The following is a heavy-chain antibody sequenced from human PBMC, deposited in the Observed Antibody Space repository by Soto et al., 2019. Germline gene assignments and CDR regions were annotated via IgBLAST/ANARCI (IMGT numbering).Heavy chain of an antibody. CDR3: ARGPYGTGGDYYYGMDV. Sequence: EVQLEESGGGLVQPGGSLRLSCAVSGLTVSSNYMSWVRQAPGKGLEWVSVLYSGGDTYYADSVRGRFTISRHNSKNTLFRQMNSLRAEDTAVYYCARGPYGTGGDYYYGMDVWGQGTTVTVSS. CDR1: GLTVSSNY. D-gene: IGHD3-10*01. CDR2: LYSGGDT. J-gene: IGHJ6*02. V-gene: IGHV3-53*04.